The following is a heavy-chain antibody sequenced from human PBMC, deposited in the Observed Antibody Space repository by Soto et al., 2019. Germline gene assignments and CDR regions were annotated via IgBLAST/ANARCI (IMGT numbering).Heavy chain of an antibody. CDR2: INAGNGNT. CDR1: GYVFNSYA. V-gene: IGHV1-3*01. Sequence: QVQLVQSGAEVKKPGASVKVSCKASGYVFNSYAMHWVRQAPGQRLEWMGWINAGNGNTKYSQKFQGRVMITTDTSARTAYMKLSSLTSEDTVVDYCARALVLLWFGTLDYWGQGSLVTVSS. J-gene: IGHJ4*02. CDR3: ARALVLLWFGTLDY. D-gene: IGHD3-10*01.